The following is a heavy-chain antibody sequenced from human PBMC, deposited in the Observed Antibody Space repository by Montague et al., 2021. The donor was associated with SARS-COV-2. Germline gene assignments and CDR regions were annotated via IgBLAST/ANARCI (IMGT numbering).Heavy chain of an antibody. CDR1: RDSVSSGSYY. Sequence: SETLSLTCTVSRDSVSSGSYYWSWIRQPPGKGLEWIAYIHNTGNTKYNPSLNGRLTISIDTSNNQFSLKMSSVTAADTAVYYCARAWQLLITGGFGWFDPWGQGTLVTVSS. CDR2: IHNTGNT. V-gene: IGHV4-61*01. CDR3: ARAWQLLITGGFGWFDP. D-gene: IGHD1-20*01. J-gene: IGHJ5*02.